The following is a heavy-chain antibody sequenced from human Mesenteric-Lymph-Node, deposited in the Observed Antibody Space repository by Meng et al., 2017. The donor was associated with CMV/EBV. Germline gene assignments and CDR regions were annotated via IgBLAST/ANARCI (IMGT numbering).Heavy chain of an antibody. D-gene: IGHD3-10*01. Sequence: GESLKISCAASGFTFSSCGMHWVRQAPGKGLEWVAFIRYDGSNKYYADSVKGRFTISRDNSKNTLYLQMNSLRAEDTAVYYCAKEGEGSGGAFDIWGQGTMVTVSS. CDR3: AKEGEGSGGAFDI. J-gene: IGHJ3*02. CDR1: GFTFSSCG. CDR2: IRYDGSNK. V-gene: IGHV3-30*02.